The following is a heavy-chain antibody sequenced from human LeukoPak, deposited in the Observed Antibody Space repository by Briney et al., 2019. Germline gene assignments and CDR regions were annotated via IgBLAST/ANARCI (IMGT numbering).Heavy chain of an antibody. CDR3: ARGRFCSGGSCYSGIFLY. J-gene: IGHJ4*02. CDR1: GYTFTSYA. CDR2: INAGNGNA. Sequence: EASVKVSCKASGYTFTSYAMHWVRQAPGQRLEWMGWINAGNGNAKYSQKFQGRVTITRDTSASTAYMELSSLRSEDTAVYYCARGRFCSGGSCYSGIFLYWGQGTLVTVSS. D-gene: IGHD2-15*01. V-gene: IGHV1-3*01.